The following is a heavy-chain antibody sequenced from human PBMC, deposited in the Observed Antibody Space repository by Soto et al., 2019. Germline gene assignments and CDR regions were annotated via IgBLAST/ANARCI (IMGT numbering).Heavy chain of an antibody. CDR1: GFTYNNYA. D-gene: IGHD2-15*01. J-gene: IGHJ4*02. Sequence: EVQLLESGGALVQPGVSLSLSCAASGFTYNNYAMGWVRQAPGKGLEWVSAISSSGYSAYYADSVMCRFTICRDNSRNTMFLQMNKLRAEDTTVYYCAKGSGVGAAKFDSWGQGTQVTVYS. V-gene: IGHV3-23*01. CDR2: ISSSGYSA. CDR3: AKGSGVGAAKFDS.